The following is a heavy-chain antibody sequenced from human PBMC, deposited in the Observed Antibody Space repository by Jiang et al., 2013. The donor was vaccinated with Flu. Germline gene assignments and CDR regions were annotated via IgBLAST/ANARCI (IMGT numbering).Heavy chain of an antibody. CDR3: VKRGGRLWPNFDY. Sequence: VQLLESGGGLVQPGGSLRLSCSASGFTFSSYAMHWVRQAPGKGLEYVSAISSNGGSTYYADSVKGRFTISRDNSKNTLYLQMSSLRAEDTAVYYCVKRGGRLWPNFDYWGQGTLVTVSS. CDR2: ISSNGGST. J-gene: IGHJ4*02. CDR1: GFTFSSYA. D-gene: IGHD5-18*01. V-gene: IGHV3-64D*06.